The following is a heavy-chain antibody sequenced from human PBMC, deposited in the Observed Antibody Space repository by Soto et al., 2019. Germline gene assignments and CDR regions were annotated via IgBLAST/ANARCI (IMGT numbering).Heavy chain of an antibody. Sequence: VQLLESGGGLVQPGGSLRLSCAASGLILRDYARNWVRQAPGKGLEWVSDISGSGDSARYADSVKGRFTISRDNSRDTLYLHMNSLRVDDTAVYYCGKERRGSGWSVCDFWGQGDLVTVSS. CDR2: ISGSGDSA. J-gene: IGHJ4*02. CDR3: GKERRGSGWSVCDF. D-gene: IGHD6-19*01. V-gene: IGHV3-23*01. CDR1: GLILRDYA.